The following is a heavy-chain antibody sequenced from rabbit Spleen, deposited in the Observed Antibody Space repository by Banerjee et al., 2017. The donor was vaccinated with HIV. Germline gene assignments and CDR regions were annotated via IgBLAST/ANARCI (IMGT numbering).Heavy chain of an antibody. D-gene: IGHD8-1*01. CDR2: IDPVFGIT. J-gene: IGHJ3*01. V-gene: IGHV1S47*01. CDR3: ARDGAGGSYFAL. Sequence: QEQLVESGGGLVQPGGSLKLSCKASGFDFSTYSMSWVRQAPGKGLEWIGYIDPVFGITYYASWVNGRFTISSPNAQNTLYLQLNSLTAADTATYFCARDGAGGSYFALWGQGTLVTVS. CDR1: GFDFSTYS.